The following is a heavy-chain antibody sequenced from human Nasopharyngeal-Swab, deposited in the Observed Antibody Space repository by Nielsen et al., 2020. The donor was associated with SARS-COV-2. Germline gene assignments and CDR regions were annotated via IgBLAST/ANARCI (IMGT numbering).Heavy chain of an antibody. CDR2: ISWNSDSI. Sequence: GGSLRLSCAASGFTFDDYAMHWVRQAPGKGLEWVSGISWNSDSIGYADSVKGRFTISRDNAKNSLYLQMNSLRAEDTALYYCAKDHGYYYGMDVWGQGTTVTVSS. CDR1: GFTFDDYA. CDR3: AKDHGYYYGMDV. J-gene: IGHJ6*02. V-gene: IGHV3-9*01.